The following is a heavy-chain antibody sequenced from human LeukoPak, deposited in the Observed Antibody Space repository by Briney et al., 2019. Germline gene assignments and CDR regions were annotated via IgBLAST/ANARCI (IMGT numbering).Heavy chain of an antibody. CDR3: ARATLYFDY. CDR1: GGSISSYY. CDR2: IYYSGST. Sequence: EASETLSLTCTVSGGSISSYYWSWIRQPPGKGLEWIGYIYYSGSTNYNPSLKSRVTISVDTSKNQFSLKLSSVTAADTAVYYCARATLYFDYWGQGTLVTVSS. D-gene: IGHD4-11*01. J-gene: IGHJ4*02. V-gene: IGHV4-59*01.